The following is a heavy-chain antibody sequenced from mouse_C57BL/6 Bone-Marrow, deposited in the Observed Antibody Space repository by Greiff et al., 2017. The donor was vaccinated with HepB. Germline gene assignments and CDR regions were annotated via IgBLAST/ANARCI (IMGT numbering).Heavy chain of an antibody. CDR3: ARPIYYGNDYAMDY. J-gene: IGHJ4*01. V-gene: IGHV1-69*01. D-gene: IGHD2-1*01. CDR1: GYTFTSYW. Sequence: QVQLQQPGAELVMPGASVKLSCKASGYTFTSYWMHWVKQRPGQGLEWIGEIDPSDSYTNYNQKFKGKSTLTVDKSSSTAYMQLSSLTSEDSAVYYCARPIYYGNDYAMDYWGQGTSVTVSS. CDR2: IDPSDSYT.